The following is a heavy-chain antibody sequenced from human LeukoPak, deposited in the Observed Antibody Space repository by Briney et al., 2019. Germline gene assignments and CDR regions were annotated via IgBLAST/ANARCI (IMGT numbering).Heavy chain of an antibody. D-gene: IGHD6-19*01. CDR3: ARPVAGTRNALDI. Sequence: PGGSLRLSCAASGFTFSSYSMNWVRQAPGEGLEWVSSISSSSTTIYYADSVKGRFTISRDNAKSTLYLQMNTLRAEDTAVYYCARPVAGTRNALDIWGQGTMVTVSS. CDR2: ISSSSTTI. J-gene: IGHJ3*02. CDR1: GFTFSSYS. V-gene: IGHV3-21*01.